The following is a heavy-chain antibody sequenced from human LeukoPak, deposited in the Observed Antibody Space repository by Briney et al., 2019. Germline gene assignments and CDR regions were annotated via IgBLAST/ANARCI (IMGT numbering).Heavy chain of an antibody. J-gene: IGHJ3*02. CDR1: GGSINNYY. V-gene: IGHV4-4*07. CDR3: ARGRYCSADICSGGDAFDI. D-gene: IGHD2-15*01. CDR2: IYTRGST. Sequence: SETLSLTCTGSGGSINNYYWSWIRPPAGKGLEWIGRIYTRGSTNYNPSLKSRVTMSVDTSKNQFSLKLSSVTAADTAVYYSARGRYCSADICSGGDAFDIWGQGTMVSVSS.